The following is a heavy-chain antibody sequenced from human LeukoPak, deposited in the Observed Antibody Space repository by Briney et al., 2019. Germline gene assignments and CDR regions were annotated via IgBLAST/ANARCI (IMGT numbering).Heavy chain of an antibody. CDR2: ISYDGSNK. J-gene: IGHJ3*02. CDR1: RFTFSSYD. D-gene: IGHD3-10*01. V-gene: IGHV3-30*03. Sequence: PGRSLRLSCAASRFTFSSYDMHWVRQAPGKGLEWVAAISYDGSNKYYADSVKGRFTISRDNSRNTLYLQMTSLRAEDTAVYYCARVLWFGEVLKGDAFDIWGQGTMVTVSS. CDR3: ARVLWFGEVLKGDAFDI.